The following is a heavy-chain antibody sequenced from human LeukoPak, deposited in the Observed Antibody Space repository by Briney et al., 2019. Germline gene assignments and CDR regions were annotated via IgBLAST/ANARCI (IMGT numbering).Heavy chain of an antibody. V-gene: IGHV1-18*01. CDR1: GYTFTSYG. CDR3: ASSNWFDP. J-gene: IGHJ5*02. CDR2: ISAHNGNT. Sequence: ASVKVSCKASGYTFTSYGISWVRQAPGQGLEWMGWISAHNGNTNYAQKFQGRVTITTDESTSTAYMELSSLRSEDTAVYYCASSNWFDPWGQGTLVTVSS.